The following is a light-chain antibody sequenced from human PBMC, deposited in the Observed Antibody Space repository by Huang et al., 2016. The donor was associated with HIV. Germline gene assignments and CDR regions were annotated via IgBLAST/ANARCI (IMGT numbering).Light chain of an antibody. J-gene: IGKJ2*01. CDR2: AAS. Sequence: DIQMTQSPSAMSASVGDRVTITCRASQGINNYVSWFQQKPGKVPKRLIFAASNLQSGVPSRFSGSGSGTEFTLTISSPQPEDFATYYCLQYDSYPFIFGQGTKLEIK. V-gene: IGKV1-17*03. CDR3: LQYDSYPFI. CDR1: QGINNY.